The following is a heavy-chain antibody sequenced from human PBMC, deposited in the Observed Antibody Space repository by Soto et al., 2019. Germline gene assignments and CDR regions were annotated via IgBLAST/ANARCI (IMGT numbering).Heavy chain of an antibody. CDR1: GFTYSSHG. CDR3: ARDGQYRTDGFDI. Sequence: EAQLLESGGELIQPRGSLRLSCAASGFTYSSHGMSWVRQAPGKGLEWIAGLSRGGGSTYYADSVKGRFTISRDNSKNTVDLIINSLRVDDRALYYCARDGQYRTDGFDIWGQGTMVTVSS. V-gene: IGHV3-23*01. CDR2: LSRGGGST. D-gene: IGHD5-12*01. J-gene: IGHJ3*02.